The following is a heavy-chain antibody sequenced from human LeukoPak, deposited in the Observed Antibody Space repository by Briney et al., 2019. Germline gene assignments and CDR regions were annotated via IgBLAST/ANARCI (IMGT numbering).Heavy chain of an antibody. D-gene: IGHD3-10*02. CDR1: GGSISSYY. CDR3: ARLYVVRWFDP. CDR2: IYYSGST. J-gene: IGHJ5*02. V-gene: IGHV4-59*08. Sequence: SETLSLTCTVSGGSISSYYWSWIRQPPGKGLEWIGYIYYSGSTNYNPSLKSRVTISVDTSKNQFSLKLSSVTAADTAVYYCARLYVVRWFDPWGQGTLVTVSS.